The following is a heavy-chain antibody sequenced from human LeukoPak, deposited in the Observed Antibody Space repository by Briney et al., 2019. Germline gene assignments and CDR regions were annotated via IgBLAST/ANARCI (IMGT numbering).Heavy chain of an antibody. J-gene: IGHJ4*02. CDR3: ARRYGSGSSPIDC. CDR1: GFTFIIYN. D-gene: IGHD3-10*01. CDR2: ISTGSHII. V-gene: IGHV3-48*04. Sequence: PGGSLRLSCAASGFTFIIYNMHWVRQAPGKGLEWVSYISTGSHIIYYADSVKGRFTISRDNAENSLFLQMNSLRAEDTAVYYCARRYGSGSSPIDCWGQGTLVTVSS.